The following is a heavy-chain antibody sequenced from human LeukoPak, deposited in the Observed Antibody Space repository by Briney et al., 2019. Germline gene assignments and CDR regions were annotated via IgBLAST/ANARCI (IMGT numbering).Heavy chain of an antibody. D-gene: IGHD3-22*01. J-gene: IGHJ4*02. CDR1: GLTFSSYW. CDR3: ARYYYDSSGYYYFDY. Sequence: PGGSLRLSCAASGLTFSSYWMSWVRQAPGKGLEWVANIKQDGSEKYYVDSVKGRFTISRDNAKNSLYLQMNSLRAEDTAVYYCARYYYDSSGYYYFDYWGQGTLVTVSS. CDR2: IKQDGSEK. V-gene: IGHV3-7*03.